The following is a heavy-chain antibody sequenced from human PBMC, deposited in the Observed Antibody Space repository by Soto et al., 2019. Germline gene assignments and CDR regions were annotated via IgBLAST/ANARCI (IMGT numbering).Heavy chain of an antibody. CDR3: AKDPPAPDSSGYLGYFQH. CDR1: GFTFSSYA. J-gene: IGHJ1*01. V-gene: IGHV3-23*01. Sequence: GGSLRLSCAASGFTFSSYAMSWVRQAPGKGLEWVSAISGSGGSTYYADSVKGRFTISRDNSKNTLYLQMNSLRAEDTAVYYCAKDPPAPDSSGYLGYFQHWGQGTLVTVSS. D-gene: IGHD3-22*01. CDR2: ISGSGGST.